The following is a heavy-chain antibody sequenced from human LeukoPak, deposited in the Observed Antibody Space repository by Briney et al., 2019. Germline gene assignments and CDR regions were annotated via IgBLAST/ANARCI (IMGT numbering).Heavy chain of an antibody. CDR2: ISYDGSNK. CDR1: GFTFSSYG. D-gene: IGHD6-13*01. V-gene: IGHV3-30*18. J-gene: IGHJ4*02. Sequence: GRSLRLYCAASGFTFSSYGMHWVRQAPGKGLEWVAVISYDGSNKYYADSVKGRFTISRDNSKNTLYLQMNSLRAEDTAVYYCAKDGIAAAGTLDYWGQGTLVTVSS. CDR3: AKDGIAAAGTLDY.